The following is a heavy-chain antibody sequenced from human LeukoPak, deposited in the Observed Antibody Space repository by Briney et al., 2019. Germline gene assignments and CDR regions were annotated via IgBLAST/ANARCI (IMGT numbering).Heavy chain of an antibody. Sequence: ASVKVSRKVSGHTLSELPMYWVRQAPGEGLEWMGGFDPENDERIYAQKFRGRVTMTEDTSTNTPYMELSSLRSDDTAVYYCATEVTSIVPDYWGQGTLVTVSS. CDR2: FDPENDER. CDR3: ATEVTSIVPDY. J-gene: IGHJ4*02. CDR1: GHTLSELP. V-gene: IGHV1-24*01. D-gene: IGHD2-21*02.